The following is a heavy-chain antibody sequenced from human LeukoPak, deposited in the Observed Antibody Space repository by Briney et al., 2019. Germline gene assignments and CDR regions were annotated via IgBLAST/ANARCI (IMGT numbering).Heavy chain of an antibody. V-gene: IGHV3-21*01. CDR3: VREGSGTYFRRMAPALDY. CDR2: ISSTSTYI. CDR1: EFTFSTYS. J-gene: IGHJ4*02. Sequence: GGSLRLSCAASEFTFSTYSMNWVRQAPGKGLEWVSSISSTSTYIYYADSVKGRFTISRDNAKNSLYLQMNSLRAEDTAVYYCVREGSGTYFRRMAPALDYWGQGALVTVSS. D-gene: IGHD3-10*01.